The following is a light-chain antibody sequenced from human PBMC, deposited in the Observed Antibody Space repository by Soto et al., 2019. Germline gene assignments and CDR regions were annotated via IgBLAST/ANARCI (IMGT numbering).Light chain of an antibody. CDR2: CAT. J-gene: IGKJ1*01. CDR3: QQYSNWPRT. Sequence: EIVMTQSPGTLSLSPGERATLSCRASQSVSILLAWYQQKPGQAPRLLIHCATTRATGIPSRFSGCGSGTDFTLTISRLHPEDFAVYYCQQYSNWPRTFGQGTKVEI. CDR1: QSVSIL. V-gene: IGKV3-15*01.